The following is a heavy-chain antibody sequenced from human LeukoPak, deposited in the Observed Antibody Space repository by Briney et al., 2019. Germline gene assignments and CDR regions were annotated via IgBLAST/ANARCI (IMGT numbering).Heavy chain of an antibody. V-gene: IGHV3-30*02. Sequence: GGSLRLSCAASGFTFSSYGMHWVRQAPGKGLEWVAFIRYDGSNKYYADSVKGRFTISRDNSKNTLYLQMNSLRAEDTALYYCAKDFVGTGNFRGGDYWGQGTLVTVSS. CDR3: AKDFVGTGNFRGGDY. CDR2: IRYDGSNK. CDR1: GFTFSSYG. D-gene: IGHD1-1*01. J-gene: IGHJ4*02.